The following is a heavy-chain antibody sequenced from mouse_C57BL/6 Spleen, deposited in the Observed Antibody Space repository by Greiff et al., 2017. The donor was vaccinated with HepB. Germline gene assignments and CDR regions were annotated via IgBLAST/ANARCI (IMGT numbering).Heavy chain of an antibody. CDR2: IYPGDGDT. D-gene: IGHD2-4*01. CDR1: GYAFSSYW. V-gene: IGHV1-80*01. Sequence: QVQLQQSGAELVKPGASVKISCKASGYAFSSYWMNWVKPRPGKGLEWIGQIYPGDGDTNYNGKFKGKATLTADKSSSTAYMQLSTLTSEDSAVYFCASYDYDGGDYWGQGTTLTVSS. J-gene: IGHJ2*01. CDR3: ASYDYDGGDY.